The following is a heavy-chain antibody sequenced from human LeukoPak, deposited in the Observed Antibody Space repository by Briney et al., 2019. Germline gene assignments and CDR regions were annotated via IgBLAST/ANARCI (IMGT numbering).Heavy chain of an antibody. J-gene: IGHJ3*02. CDR1: GFTFSSYS. Sequence: GGSLRLSCAASGFTFSSYSMNWVRQAPGKGLEWVSSISSSSSYIYYADSVKGRFTISRDNAKNSLYLQMNSLRAEDTAVYYCARPGADYYDSSGYAFDIWGQGTMVTVSS. CDR2: ISSSSSYI. V-gene: IGHV3-21*01. D-gene: IGHD3-22*01. CDR3: ARPGADYYDSSGYAFDI.